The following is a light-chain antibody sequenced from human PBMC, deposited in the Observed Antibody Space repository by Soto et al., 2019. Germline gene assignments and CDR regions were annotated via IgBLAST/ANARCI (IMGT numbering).Light chain of an antibody. J-gene: IGKJ1*01. CDR2: KAS. V-gene: IGKV1-5*03. Sequence: DTQMTQSPSTLSGSVGDRVTITCRASQTISSWLAWYQQKPGKAPKLLIYKASTIKSGVPSRFSGSGSGTEFTLTISSLQPDDFATYYCQHYNSYSEAFGQGTKVELK. CDR3: QHYNSYSEA. CDR1: QTISSW.